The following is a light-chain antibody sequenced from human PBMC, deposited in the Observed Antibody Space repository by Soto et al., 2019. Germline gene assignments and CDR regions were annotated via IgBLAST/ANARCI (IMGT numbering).Light chain of an antibody. CDR2: EVT. CDR1: SSDVGGYNH. Sequence: QSVLAQPASVSGSPGQSITISCTGTSSDVGGYNHVSWYQIHPGKAPKLIIYEVTSRPSGVSYRFSGSKSGNSASLTISGLQAEDEADYYCSSYASSSSYVLGGGTKVTVL. J-gene: IGLJ1*01. CDR3: SSYASSSSYV. V-gene: IGLV2-14*01.